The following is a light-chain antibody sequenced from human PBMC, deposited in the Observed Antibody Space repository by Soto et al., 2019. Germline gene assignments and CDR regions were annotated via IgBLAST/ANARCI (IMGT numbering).Light chain of an antibody. Sequence: EIVLTQSPGTLSLSPGERANLSCRASQSVSSSYLAWYQQKPGQAPRLLIYGASSRATGIPDRFSGSGSGTDFTLTISRLEPEDSAVYYCQQYGSSPLTFGGGTKVDIK. CDR3: QQYGSSPLT. CDR1: QSVSSSY. J-gene: IGKJ4*01. V-gene: IGKV3-20*01. CDR2: GAS.